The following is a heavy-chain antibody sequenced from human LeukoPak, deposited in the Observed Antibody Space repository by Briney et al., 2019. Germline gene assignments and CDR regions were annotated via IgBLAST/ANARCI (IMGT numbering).Heavy chain of an antibody. D-gene: IGHD3-16*01. V-gene: IGHV5-51*01. J-gene: IGHJ4*02. CDR2: IYPGDSDT. CDR1: GYNFPNNW. Sequence: PGESLKISCKGFGYNFPNNWIAWVRQMPGKGLEWMGIIYPGDSDTRYSPSFQGQVSISADKSINTAYLRWSSLKASGSAMYYCARGFVRDYWGQGTLVTVSS. CDR3: ARGFVRDY.